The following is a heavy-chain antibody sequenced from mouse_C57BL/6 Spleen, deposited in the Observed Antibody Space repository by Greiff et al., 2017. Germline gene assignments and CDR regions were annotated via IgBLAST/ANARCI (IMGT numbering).Heavy chain of an antibody. CDR1: GYSFTSYY. D-gene: IGHD2-1*01. J-gene: IGHJ2*01. CDR3: ARVGNYYFDY. Sequence: QVQLQQSGPELVKPGASVKISCKASGYSFTSYYIHWVKQRPGQGLAWIGWIYPGSGNTKYNEKFKGKATLTADTSSSTAYMQLSSLTSEDSAVYYCARVGNYYFDYWGQGTTLTVSS. CDR2: IYPGSGNT. V-gene: IGHV1-66*01.